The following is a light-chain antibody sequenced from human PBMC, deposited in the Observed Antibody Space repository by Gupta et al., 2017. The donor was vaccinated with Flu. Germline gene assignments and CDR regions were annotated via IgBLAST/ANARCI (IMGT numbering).Light chain of an antibody. V-gene: IGLV1-40*01. CDR3: QSYDSSLSGYV. Sequence: SSNIGAGYNVQWYQQLPGTAPKLLIYGNTNRPSGVPDRFSGSKSGTSASPAITSASLAITGLQAEDEADYYCQSYDSSLSGYVFGTGTKVTVL. CDR1: SSNIGAGYN. CDR2: GNT. J-gene: IGLJ1*01.